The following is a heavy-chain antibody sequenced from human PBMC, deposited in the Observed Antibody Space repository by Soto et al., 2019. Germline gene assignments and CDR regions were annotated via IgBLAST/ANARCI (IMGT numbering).Heavy chain of an antibody. CDR3: ARAEGRSPHPFDY. J-gene: IGHJ4*02. CDR1: GGTFSSYA. Sequence: QVQLVQSGAEVKKPGSSAKVSCKASGGTFSSYAISWVRQAPGQGLEWMGGIIPSFGTANYAQKFNGRDTIPADESTSTGYMELSSLRSEATAVYYCARAEGRSPHPFDYLGQGTLVTVSS. D-gene: IGHD1-26*01. CDR2: IIPSFGTA. V-gene: IGHV1-69*01.